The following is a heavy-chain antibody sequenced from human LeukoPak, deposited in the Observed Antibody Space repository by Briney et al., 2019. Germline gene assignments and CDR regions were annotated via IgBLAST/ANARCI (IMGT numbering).Heavy chain of an antibody. Sequence: SETLSLTCSVSGGPISSGNYYWSWIPQPAGRGLEWIVRIYTNGSNNYNPSLKRRLTMSVDTSKNQFSLKLSSVSAADTAFYYGAMSIVMDADDAFDIWGQGTLVTVSS. V-gene: IGHV4-61*02. CDR3: AMSIVMDADDAFDI. D-gene: IGHD6-6*01. J-gene: IGHJ3*02. CDR2: IYTNGSN. CDR1: GGPISSGNYY.